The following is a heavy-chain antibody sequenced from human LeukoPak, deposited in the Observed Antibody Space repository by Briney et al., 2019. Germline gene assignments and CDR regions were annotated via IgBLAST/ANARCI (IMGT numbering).Heavy chain of an antibody. Sequence: SETLSVIRTVSGGSISSSSYYWGWIRQPPGKGLEWIGYIYYSGSTNYNPSLKSRVTISVDTSKNQFSLKLSSVTAADTAVDYCATSGYTSSWYQSAGAFDIWGQGTMVTVSS. J-gene: IGHJ3*02. V-gene: IGHV4-61*05. CDR3: ATSGYTSSWYQSAGAFDI. CDR1: GGSISSSSYY. D-gene: IGHD6-13*01. CDR2: IYYSGST.